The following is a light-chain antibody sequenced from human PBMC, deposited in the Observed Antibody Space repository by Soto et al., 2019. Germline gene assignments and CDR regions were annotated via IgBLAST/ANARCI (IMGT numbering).Light chain of an antibody. V-gene: IGLV2-14*01. CDR3: NSYTTSNTRQIV. Sequence: QSALTQPASVSGSPGQSITISCTGTSSDVGGYNYVSWYQQHPGKAPKFMIYYLSNRPSGVSTRFSGSKSGNTSSLTISGLQAEDEADYYCNSYTTSNTRQIVFGTGTKVTVL. J-gene: IGLJ1*01. CDR2: YLS. CDR1: SSDVGGYNY.